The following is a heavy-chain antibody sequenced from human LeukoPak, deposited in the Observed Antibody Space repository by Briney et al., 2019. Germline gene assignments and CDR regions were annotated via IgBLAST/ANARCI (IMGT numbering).Heavy chain of an antibody. D-gene: IGHD5-12*01. J-gene: IGHJ4*02. CDR3: ARTSGGGYDIDY. CDR2: INPNSGGT. CDR1: GYTFTGYY. V-gene: IGHV1-2*02. Sequence: ASVKVSCKASGYTFTGYYMHWVRQAPGQGLEWMGWINPNSGGTNYAQKFQGRVTMTRDTSISTAHMELSRLRSDDTAVYYCARTSGGGYDIDYWGQGTLVTVSS.